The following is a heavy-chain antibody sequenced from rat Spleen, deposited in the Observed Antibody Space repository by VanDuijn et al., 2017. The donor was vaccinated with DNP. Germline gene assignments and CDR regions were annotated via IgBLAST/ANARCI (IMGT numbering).Heavy chain of an antibody. V-gene: IGHV5-25*01. CDR2: ISYDGTKT. J-gene: IGHJ3*01. CDR1: GLTFSNYY. D-gene: IGHD1-6*01. CDR3: AKGMYATGWGAY. Sequence: EVQLVESGGGLVQPGRSMKLSCAALGLTFSNYYMAWVRQAPTKGLEWVASISYDGTKTFYRDSVKGRFTISRDNAKSTLYLRMNSLRSEDTATYYCAKGMYATGWGAYWGQGTLVTVSS.